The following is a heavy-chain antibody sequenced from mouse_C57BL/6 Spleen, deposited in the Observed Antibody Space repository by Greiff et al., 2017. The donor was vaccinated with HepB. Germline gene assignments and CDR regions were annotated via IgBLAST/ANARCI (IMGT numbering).Heavy chain of an antibody. CDR2: IDPSDSYT. Sequence: QVQLQQSGAELVKPGASVKLSCKASGYTFTSYWMQWVKQRPGQGLEWIGEIDPSDSYTNYNQKFKGKATLTVDTSSSTAYMPLSSLTSEDSAVYYCARVGFAYWGQETLGTVSA. CDR3: ARVGFAY. CDR1: GYTFTSYW. V-gene: IGHV1-50*01. J-gene: IGHJ3*01.